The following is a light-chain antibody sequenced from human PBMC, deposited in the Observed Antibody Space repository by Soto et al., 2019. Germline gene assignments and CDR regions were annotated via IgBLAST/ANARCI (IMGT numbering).Light chain of an antibody. CDR3: QQRSNWPPIT. V-gene: IGKV3-11*01. J-gene: IGKJ5*01. CDR1: QSVSSY. Sequence: DIVLTQSPATLSLPPGERATLSCRASQSVSSYLAWYQQKPGQAPRLLIYDASNRATGIPARFSGSGSGTDFTLTISSLEPEDSAVYYCQQRSNWPPITFGQGTRLEIK. CDR2: DAS.